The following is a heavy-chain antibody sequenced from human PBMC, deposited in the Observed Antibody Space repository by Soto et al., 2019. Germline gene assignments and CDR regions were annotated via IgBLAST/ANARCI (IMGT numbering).Heavy chain of an antibody. CDR1: GFTFSSHG. CDR2: IWYDGSNK. J-gene: IGHJ4*02. Sequence: QVQLVGSGGGVGQPGRSLRLSCAASGFTFSSHGMHWVRQAPGKGLEWVADIWYDGSNKYYADSVKGRFTISRADSKNMVYLQMTSLRAEDTAVYYCVRDGWYSIQAPYWGQRTLVTVSS. V-gene: IGHV3-33*01. CDR3: VRDGWYSIQAPY. D-gene: IGHD6-19*01.